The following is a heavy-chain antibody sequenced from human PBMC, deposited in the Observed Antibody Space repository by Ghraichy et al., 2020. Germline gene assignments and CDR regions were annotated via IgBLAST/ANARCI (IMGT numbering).Heavy chain of an antibody. J-gene: IGHJ6*02. CDR1: GFTFTSSA. CDR3: AASQITMVRGYYYYGMDV. Sequence: SVKVSCKASGFTFTSSAMQWVRQARGQRLEWIGWIVVGSGNTNYAQKFQERVTITRDMSTSTAYMVLSSLRSEDTAVYYCAASQITMVRGYYYYGMDVWGQGTTVTVSS. V-gene: IGHV1-58*02. CDR2: IVVGSGNT. D-gene: IGHD3-10*01.